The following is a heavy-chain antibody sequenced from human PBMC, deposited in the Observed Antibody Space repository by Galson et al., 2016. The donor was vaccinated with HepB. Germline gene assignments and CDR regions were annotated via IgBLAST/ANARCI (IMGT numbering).Heavy chain of an antibody. V-gene: IGHV3-74*01. CDR3: ARVFGGWDRGYFDL. J-gene: IGHJ2*01. CDR1: GFTFSSYW. Sequence: SLRLSCAASGFTFSSYWMHWVRQAPGEGLVWVSRINGDGRTTNFADSVRGRFTISRDNGKNTVYLQMDSLTTEDTAVYYCARVFGGWDRGYFDLWGRGTPVTVSS. CDR2: INGDGRTT. D-gene: IGHD3-10*01.